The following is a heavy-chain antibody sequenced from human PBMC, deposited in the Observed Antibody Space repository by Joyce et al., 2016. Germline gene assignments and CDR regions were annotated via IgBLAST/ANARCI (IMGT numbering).Heavy chain of an antibody. CDR2: IYPDDSKT. CDR3: ARGSGSYYNEYFYGMDV. Sequence: EVQLVQSGAEVRKPGESLKISCEASGYGFTTYCIGWVRQVPGKGLEWMGIIYPDDSKTRYSPSFQGQGTFSVDKSVSAAYLQWSSLKASDTALYYCARGSGSYYNEYFYGMDVWGQGTTVTVSS. CDR1: GYGFTTYC. D-gene: IGHD3-10*01. V-gene: IGHV5-51*01. J-gene: IGHJ6*02.